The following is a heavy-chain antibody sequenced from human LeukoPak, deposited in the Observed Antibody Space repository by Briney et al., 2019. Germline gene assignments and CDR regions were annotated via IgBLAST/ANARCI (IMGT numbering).Heavy chain of an antibody. CDR2: VNTDGSSP. V-gene: IGHV3-74*01. Sequence: GGSLRLSCAASGFTFSSYSMHWVRQAPGKGLVWVSRVNTDGSSPSYADSVKGRLTISRDNAKNTLYLQMNRLRAVDTAVYYCARGRAVDNWGQGTLVTVSS. D-gene: IGHD3-10*01. CDR3: ARGRAVDN. CDR1: GFTFSSYS. J-gene: IGHJ4*02.